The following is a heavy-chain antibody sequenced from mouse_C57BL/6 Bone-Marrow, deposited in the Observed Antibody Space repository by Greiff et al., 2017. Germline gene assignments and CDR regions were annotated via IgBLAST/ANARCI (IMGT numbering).Heavy chain of an antibody. V-gene: IGHV1-52*01. CDR2: IDPSDSAT. J-gene: IGHJ3*01. Sequence: VQLQQPGAELVRPGSSVKLSCKASGYTFTSYWMHWVKQRPIQGLEWIGNIDPSDSATHYNQKFKDKATLTVDKSSSTAYMQLSSLTSEDSAFYYCARGYYCFAYWGQGTLVTVSA. D-gene: IGHD2-3*01. CDR1: GYTFTSYW. CDR3: ARGYYCFAY.